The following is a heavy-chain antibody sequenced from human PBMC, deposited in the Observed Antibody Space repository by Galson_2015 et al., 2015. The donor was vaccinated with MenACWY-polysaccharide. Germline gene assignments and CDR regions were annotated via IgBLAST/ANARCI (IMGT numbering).Heavy chain of an antibody. J-gene: IGHJ5*02. D-gene: IGHD3-9*01. V-gene: IGHV3-23*01. CDR1: GFTFNSYT. CDR3: ANPGLSPGRPSGVDWGYFDP. Sequence: SLRLSCAASGFTFNSYTMSWVRQAPGKGLEWVSAISGSGASTYYADSVKGRFTISRDNSKNTLYLQMNSLRAEDTAVYYCANPGLSPGRPSGVDWGYFDPWGQGTRVTVPS. CDR2: ISGSGAST.